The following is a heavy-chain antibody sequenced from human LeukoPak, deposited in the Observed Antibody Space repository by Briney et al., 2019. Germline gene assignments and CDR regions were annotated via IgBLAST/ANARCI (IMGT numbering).Heavy chain of an antibody. CDR2: ISGSSSYI. D-gene: IGHD3-10*01. CDR1: GFTFGSYS. J-gene: IGHJ4*02. V-gene: IGHV3-21*01. CDR3: ARGEYGSGSYHIDY. Sequence: PGGSLRLSCAASGFTFGSYSMNWVRQAPGKGLEWVSFISGSSSYIYYADSVKGRFTISRDNAKNSLYLQMNSLRAEDTAVYYCARGEYGSGSYHIDYWGQGTLVTVSS.